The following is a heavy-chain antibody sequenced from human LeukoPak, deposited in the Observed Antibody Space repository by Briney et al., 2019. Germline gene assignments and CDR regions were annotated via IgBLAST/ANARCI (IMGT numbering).Heavy chain of an antibody. CDR3: AGELFHYDSSGYDMDGYGI. D-gene: IGHD3-22*01. CDR2: TTPIFGSA. Sequence: ASVKVSCKASGGTFRNYALNWVRQAPGKGLEWMGGTTPIFGSAEYAQKFQGRVTVTTDESTSTGYMEMSSLRSDDTAVYYCAGELFHYDSSGYDMDGYGIWGQGTMVTVSS. J-gene: IGHJ3*02. V-gene: IGHV1-69*05. CDR1: GGTFRNYA.